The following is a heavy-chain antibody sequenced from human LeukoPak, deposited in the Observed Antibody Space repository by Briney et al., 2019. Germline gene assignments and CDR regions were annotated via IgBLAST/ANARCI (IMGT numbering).Heavy chain of an antibody. V-gene: IGHV3-30*03. CDR3: ARGYSSSWLGYFDY. CDR2: VSSDGSIK. CDR1: KFMFSAYN. D-gene: IGHD6-13*01. J-gene: IGHJ4*02. Sequence: PGRSLRLSCAASKFMFSAYNMHWVRQAPGKGLEWVAVVSSDGSIKYYADSVKGRFTISRDTSKNTVYLQMNSLGTEDTAFYYCARGYSSSWLGYFDYWGQGTLVTVSS.